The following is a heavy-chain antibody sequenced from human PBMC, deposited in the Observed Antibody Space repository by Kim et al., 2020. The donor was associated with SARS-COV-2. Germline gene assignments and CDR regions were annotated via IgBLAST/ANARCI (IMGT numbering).Heavy chain of an antibody. CDR2: IWYDGSNK. V-gene: IGHV3-33*01. Sequence: GGSLRLSCAASGFTFSSYGMHWVRQAPGKGLEWVAVIWYDGSNKYYADSVKGRFTISRDNSKNTLYLQMNSLRAEDTAVYYCARSMGYCSGGSCPTGGYWGQGTLVTVSS. J-gene: IGHJ4*02. D-gene: IGHD2-15*01. CDR1: GFTFSSYG. CDR3: ARSMGYCSGGSCPTGGY.